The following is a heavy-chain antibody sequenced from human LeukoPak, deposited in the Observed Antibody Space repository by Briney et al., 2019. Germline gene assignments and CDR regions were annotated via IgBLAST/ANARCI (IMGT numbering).Heavy chain of an antibody. V-gene: IGHV3-7*01. CDR2: IKQDGSEK. CDR3: ARDSSTGTHNYFDY. D-gene: IGHD3-9*01. Sequence: PGGSLRLSCAASGFTFSSYWMSWVRQAPGKGLEWVANIKQDGSEKYYVDSVKGRFTISRDNSKNTLYLQMNSLRAEDTAVYYCARDSSTGTHNYFDYWGQGTLVTVSS. J-gene: IGHJ4*02. CDR1: GFTFSSYW.